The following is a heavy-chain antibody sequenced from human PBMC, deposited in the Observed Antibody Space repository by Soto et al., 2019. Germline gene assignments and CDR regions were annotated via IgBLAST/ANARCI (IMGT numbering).Heavy chain of an antibody. Sequence: PSETLSLTCTVSGGSISSGGYYWSWIRQHPGKGLEWIGYIYYSGSTYYNPSLKSRVTISVDTSKNQFSLKLSSVTAADTAVYYCARDKGVLRYFDWQPNYYGMDVWGQGTTVTVSS. CDR3: ARDKGVLRYFDWQPNYYGMDV. CDR1: GGSISSGGYY. J-gene: IGHJ6*02. V-gene: IGHV4-31*03. CDR2: IYYSGST. D-gene: IGHD3-9*01.